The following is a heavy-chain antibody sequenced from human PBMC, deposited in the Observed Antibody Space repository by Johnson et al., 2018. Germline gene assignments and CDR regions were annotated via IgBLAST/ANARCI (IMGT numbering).Heavy chain of an antibody. V-gene: IGHV3-7*01. CDR3: VSPHWEMNF. Sequence: VQLVQSGGGLVQSGGSLRLSCAAYGFTFSSYWMGWARQAPGKGLEWVASIMDDGSGKYHLDSVKGLFNISRDNAKSSLFVQMHSLRAEDTAINYCVSPHWEMNFWGQGTMVIVSS. D-gene: IGHD7-27*01. CDR2: IMDDGSGK. CDR1: GFTFSSYW. J-gene: IGHJ3*01.